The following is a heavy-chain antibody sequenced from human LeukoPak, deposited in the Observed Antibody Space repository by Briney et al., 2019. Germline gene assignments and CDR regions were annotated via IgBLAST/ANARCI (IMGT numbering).Heavy chain of an antibody. V-gene: IGHV3-21*01. Sequence: GGSLRLSCAASGFTFSSYSMNWVRQAPGKGLEWVSSISSSSSYIYYADSVKGRFTISRDNAENSLYLQMNSLRAEDTAVYYCAKTWSKMYYFDYWGQGTLVTVSS. CDR3: AKTWSKMYYFDY. D-gene: IGHD2-15*01. CDR1: GFTFSSYS. J-gene: IGHJ4*02. CDR2: ISSSSSYI.